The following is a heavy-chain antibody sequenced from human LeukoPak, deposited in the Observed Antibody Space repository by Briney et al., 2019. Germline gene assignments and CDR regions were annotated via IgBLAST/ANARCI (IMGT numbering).Heavy chain of an antibody. CDR1: GFTVSSNY. CDR2: TSGSGGNT. J-gene: IGHJ5*02. V-gene: IGHV3-23*01. CDR3: AKDPGVARFGELWNYLDP. D-gene: IGHD3-10*01. Sequence: GGSLRLSCAASGFTVSSNYMSWVRQAPGKGLEWVSATSGSGGNTYYADSVKGRFTISRDNSKKTLYPQLSRLRAEDTAVYYCAKDPGVARFGELWNYLDPWGQGTLVTVSS.